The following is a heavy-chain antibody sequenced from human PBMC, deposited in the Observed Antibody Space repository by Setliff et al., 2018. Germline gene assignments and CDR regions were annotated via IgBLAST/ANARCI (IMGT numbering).Heavy chain of an antibody. CDR2: INSDGSST. CDR3: AREWQVGSGWVDTVDI. CDR1: GFTLSSYW. V-gene: IGHV3-74*01. Sequence: GGSLRLSCAASGFTLSSYWMHWVRQAPGKGLVWVSRINSDGSSTSYADSVKGRFTISRDNAKNTLYLQMNSLRAEDTAVYYCAREWQVGSGWVDTVDIWGQGTMVTVSS. J-gene: IGHJ3*02. D-gene: IGHD1-26*01.